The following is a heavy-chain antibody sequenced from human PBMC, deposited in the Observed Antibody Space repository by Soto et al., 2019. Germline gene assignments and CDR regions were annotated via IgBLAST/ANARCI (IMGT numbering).Heavy chain of an antibody. Sequence: EAQLVESGGGLVKPGGSLRLSCVDSGFTFSSYSMNWVRQAPGKGLEWVSSISAFSSPIFYADSVKGRYTISRDNAKNSLYLQISSLRAEDTAVYDCVRGGRGYTRDDVFDIWGQGTMVTVSS. D-gene: IGHD2-2*02. V-gene: IGHV3-21*06. J-gene: IGHJ3*02. CDR3: VRGGRGYTRDDVFDI. CDR1: GFTFSSYS. CDR2: ISAFSSPI.